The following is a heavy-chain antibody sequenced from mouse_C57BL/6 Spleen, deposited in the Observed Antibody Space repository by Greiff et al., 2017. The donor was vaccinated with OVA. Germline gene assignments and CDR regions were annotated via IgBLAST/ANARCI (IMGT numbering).Heavy chain of an antibody. CDR3: ARYNGYSFLDY. V-gene: IGHV7-3*01. Sequence: EVKLQESGGGLVQPGGSLSLSCAASGFTFTDYYMSWVRQPPGKALEWLGFIRNKANGYTTEYSASVKGRFTISRDNSQSILYLQMNALRAEDSATYYCARYNGYSFLDYWGQGTTLTVSS. CDR1: GFTFTDYY. CDR2: IRNKANGYTT. J-gene: IGHJ2*01. D-gene: IGHD2-3*01.